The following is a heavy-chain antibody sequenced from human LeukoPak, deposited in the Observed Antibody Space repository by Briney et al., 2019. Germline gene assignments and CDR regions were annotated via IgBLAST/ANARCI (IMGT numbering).Heavy chain of an antibody. CDR3: ARDRSKVTAYDDALDI. CDR2: ISDIGTTQ. V-gene: IGHV3-48*03. D-gene: IGHD2-21*02. CDR1: GFTFRSYE. Sequence: GGSLTLSCAASGFTFRSYELNRLRQAPGKGLEGVSYISDIGTTQHYADSVKGRFTISRDNAKNSLYLQMNSLTAEDTAVYYCARDRSKVTAYDDALDIWGQGTMVIVSS. J-gene: IGHJ3*02.